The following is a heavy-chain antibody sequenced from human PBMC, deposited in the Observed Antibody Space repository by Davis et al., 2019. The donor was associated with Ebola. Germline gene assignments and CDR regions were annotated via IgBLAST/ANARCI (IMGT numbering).Heavy chain of an antibody. CDR2: ISGSGGST. CDR3: ASEKVSYYYYGMDV. D-gene: IGHD3-22*01. Sequence: GGSLRPSGTDPVITFSSYAMTWVRQAPGKGLEWVSAISGSGGSTYYADSVKGRFTISRDNSKETLYLQMKSLRDEDTAVYYCASEKVSYYYYGMDVWGQGTTVTVSS. CDR1: VITFSSYA. V-gene: IGHV3-23*01. J-gene: IGHJ6*02.